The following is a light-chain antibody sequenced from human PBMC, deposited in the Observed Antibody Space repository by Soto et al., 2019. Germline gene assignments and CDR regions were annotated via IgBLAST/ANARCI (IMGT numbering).Light chain of an antibody. CDR2: GAS. V-gene: IGKV3-20*01. CDR1: QIVTSNY. Sequence: EIVLTQSPGTLSLSPGERATLSCRASQIVTSNYLAWYRQKPGQAPRLLIYGASRRATGIPDRFSGSGSGTDFTLTISRLEPEDFAVYYCQQFDDSVTFGQGTRLEIK. J-gene: IGKJ5*01. CDR3: QQFDDSVT.